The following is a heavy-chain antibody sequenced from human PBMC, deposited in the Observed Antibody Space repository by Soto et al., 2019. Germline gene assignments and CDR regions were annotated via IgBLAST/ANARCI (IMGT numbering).Heavy chain of an antibody. V-gene: IGHV3-30-3*01. CDR2: ISYHGSTE. D-gene: IGHD5-18*01. CDR1: GFSFSIYA. Sequence: QVQLVESGGGVVQPGRSLRLSCAASGFSFSIYAMHWVRQAPGKGLERVAVISYHGSTEYYGDSVKGLFTISRDNSQNSLYLQMYSLRPEDTAIYYCARGYSYGPNWESDALDIWGQGAMVTVAS. CDR3: ARGYSYGPNWESDALDI. J-gene: IGHJ3*02.